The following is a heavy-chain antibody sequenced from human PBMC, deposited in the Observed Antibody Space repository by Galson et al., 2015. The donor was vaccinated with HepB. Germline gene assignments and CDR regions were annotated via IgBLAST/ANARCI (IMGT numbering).Heavy chain of an antibody. CDR2: ISYDGRNK. V-gene: IGHV3-30*18. CDR3: AKDYMGDYGGEIYYYFGMDV. CDR1: GFSFSVYG. Sequence: SLRLSCAASGFSFSVYGMHWVRQAPGKGLEWVAVISYDGRNKYYAGSVKGRFTISRDNSKNTVYLQMNNLRAEDTAVYYCAKDYMGDYGGEIYYYFGMDVWGQGTTVTVSS. D-gene: IGHD4-23*01. J-gene: IGHJ6*02.